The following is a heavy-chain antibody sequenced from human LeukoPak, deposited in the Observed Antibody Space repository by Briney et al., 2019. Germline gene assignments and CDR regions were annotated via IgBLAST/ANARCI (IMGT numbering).Heavy chain of an antibody. D-gene: IGHD6-13*01. CDR1: GFTSSSYA. J-gene: IGHJ4*02. CDR2: ISYDGSNK. Sequence: PGRSLRLSCAASGFTSSSYAMHWVRQAPGKGLEWVAVISYDGSNKYYADSVKGRFTISRDNSKNTLYLQMNSLRAEDTAVYYCARPAAAYYFDYWGQGTLVTVSS. V-gene: IGHV3-30-3*01. CDR3: ARPAAAYYFDY.